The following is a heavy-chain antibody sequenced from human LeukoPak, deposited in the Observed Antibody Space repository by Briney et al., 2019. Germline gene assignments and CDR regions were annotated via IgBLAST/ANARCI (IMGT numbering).Heavy chain of an antibody. V-gene: IGHV3-7*01. D-gene: IGHD6-13*01. CDR3: AGDGGSWYGWFDP. CDR2: IKQDGSEK. CDR1: GFTFSNYW. Sequence: GGSLRLSCAASGFTFSNYWVTWVRQAPGKGLEWVANIKQDGSEKYYVDSVKGRFTLSRDNAKNSLYLQMNSLRVEDTAVYYCAGDGGSWYGWFDPWGQGTLVTVSS. J-gene: IGHJ5*02.